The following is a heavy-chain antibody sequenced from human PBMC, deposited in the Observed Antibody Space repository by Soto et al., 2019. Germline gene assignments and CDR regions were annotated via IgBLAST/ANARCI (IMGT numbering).Heavy chain of an antibody. CDR2: INPNSGGT. V-gene: IGHV1-2*02. CDR3: ARDRGMGYSNYVDY. Sequence: GASVKVSCKASGYTFTGYYMHWVRQAPGQGLEWMGWINPNSGGTNYAQKFQGRVTMTRDTSISTAYMELSRLRSDDTAVYYCARDRGMGYSNYVDYWGQGTLVTVSS. CDR1: GYTFTGYY. D-gene: IGHD5-18*01. J-gene: IGHJ4*02.